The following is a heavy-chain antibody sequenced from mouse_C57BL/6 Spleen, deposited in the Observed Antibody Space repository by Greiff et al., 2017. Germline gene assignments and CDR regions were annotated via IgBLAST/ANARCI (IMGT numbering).Heavy chain of an antibody. Sequence: VQLQQSGAELARPGASVKMSCKASGYTFTSYTMHWVKQRPGQGLEWIGYINPSSGYTKYNQKFKDKATLTADNSSSTAYMQLSSLTSEDSAVYYWARGSSYVNAMDYWGQGTSVTVSS. V-gene: IGHV1-4*01. CDR1: GYTFTSYT. J-gene: IGHJ4*01. D-gene: IGHD1-1*01. CDR3: ARGSSYVNAMDY. CDR2: INPSSGYT.